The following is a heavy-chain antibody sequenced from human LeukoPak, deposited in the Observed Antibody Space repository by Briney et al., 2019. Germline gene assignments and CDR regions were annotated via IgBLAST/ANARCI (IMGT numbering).Heavy chain of an antibody. J-gene: IGHJ5*02. Sequence: GSVKVSCKASGYTFTSYDINWVRQATGQGLEWMGWMNPNSGNTGYAQKFQGRVTMTRNTSISTAYMELSSLRSEDTAVYYCAREGCSSGSCRYDPWGQGTLVTVSS. CDR1: GYTFTSYD. V-gene: IGHV1-8*01. D-gene: IGHD2-15*01. CDR3: AREGCSSGSCRYDP. CDR2: MNPNSGNT.